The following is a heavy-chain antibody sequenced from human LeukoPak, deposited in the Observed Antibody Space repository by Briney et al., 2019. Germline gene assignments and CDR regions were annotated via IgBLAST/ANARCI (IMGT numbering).Heavy chain of an antibody. D-gene: IGHD3-3*01. V-gene: IGHV4-34*01. Sequence: SETLSLTCAVYGGSFSGYYWSWIRRPPGKGLEWIGEINHSGSTNYNPSLKSRVTISVDTSKNQFSLKLSSVTAADTAVYYCARGVLRFFGVWGQGTTVTVSS. CDR2: INHSGST. CDR1: GGSFSGYY. CDR3: ARGVLRFFGV. J-gene: IGHJ6*02.